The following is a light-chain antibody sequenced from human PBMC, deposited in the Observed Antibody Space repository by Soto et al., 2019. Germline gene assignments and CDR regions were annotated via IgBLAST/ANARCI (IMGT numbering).Light chain of an antibody. CDR3: LQHFTYPWT. CDR2: AAS. J-gene: IGKJ1*01. CDR1: QGISHY. V-gene: IGKV1-17*03. Sequence: DIQMTQSPSAMSASVGDRVTITCRASQGISHYLAWFQQKPGQVPKRLIFAASNVQYRVPSRFSGSGSGTEFTLTISTLEPEDFATYHCLQHFTYPWTFGQGTKVDMK.